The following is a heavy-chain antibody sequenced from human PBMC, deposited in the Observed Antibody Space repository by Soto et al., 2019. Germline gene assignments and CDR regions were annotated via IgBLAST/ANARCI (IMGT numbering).Heavy chain of an antibody. CDR2: IYYSGST. V-gene: IGHV4-31*03. D-gene: IGHD3-3*01. CDR1: GGSISSGGYY. Sequence: LSEILSLTCTVSGGSISSGGYYWSWIRPHPGKGLEWIGYIYYSGSTYYNPSLKSRVTISVDTSKNQFSLKLSSVTAADTAVYYCARGDVWCGYRPNHYGMGCRGQGPTVTVSS. J-gene: IGHJ6*02. CDR3: ARGDVWCGYRPNHYGMGC.